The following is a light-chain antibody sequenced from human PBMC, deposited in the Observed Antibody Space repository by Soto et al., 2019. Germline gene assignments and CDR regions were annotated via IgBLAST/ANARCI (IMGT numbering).Light chain of an antibody. CDR1: QGISTY. CDR2: AAS. CDR3: QHHNTYPRT. J-gene: IGKJ1*01. Sequence: DIQLTQSPSFLSASVGDRVTMTCRASQGISTYLAWYQQEPGKAPKLLIYAASTLQSGVPSRFSGSGSGTEFTLTISSLQPEDLGTYYCQHHNTYPRTFGQGTKVDIK. V-gene: IGKV1-9*01.